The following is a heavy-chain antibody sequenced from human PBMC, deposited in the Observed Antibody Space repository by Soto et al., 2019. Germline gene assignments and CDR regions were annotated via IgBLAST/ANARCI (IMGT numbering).Heavy chain of an antibody. CDR1: GAYVNTGGYY. CDR3: ARAPGNERLDY. V-gene: IGHV4-31*03. J-gene: IGHJ4*02. D-gene: IGHD1-1*01. Sequence: QVQLQESGPGLVKPSQTLSLTCTVSGAYVNTGGYYWSWVRQYPRKGLEWIGYIYHIGDTYYNPSLKSRLTRSVDTSKTHFSLSLRSVTVADTAVYYCARAPGNERLDYWGQGTLVIVSS. CDR2: IYHIGDT.